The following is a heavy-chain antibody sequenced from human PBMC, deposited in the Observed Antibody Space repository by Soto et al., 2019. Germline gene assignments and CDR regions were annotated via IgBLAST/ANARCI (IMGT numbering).Heavy chain of an antibody. Sequence: QVQLVQSGAEVKKPGSSVKVSCKASGGTFSSYTISWVRQAPGQGLEWMGRITPILGIVNYAQKFQGRVTSTADKSTSTVYMELSSLSCEDTAVYYCARVYTMVRWVQYSAKDYYAYYCMDVWGKGTTVTVSS. CDR1: GGTFSSYT. CDR2: ITPILGIV. D-gene: IGHD3-10*01. J-gene: IGHJ6*03. V-gene: IGHV1-69*02. CDR3: ARVYTMVRWVQYSAKDYYAYYCMDV.